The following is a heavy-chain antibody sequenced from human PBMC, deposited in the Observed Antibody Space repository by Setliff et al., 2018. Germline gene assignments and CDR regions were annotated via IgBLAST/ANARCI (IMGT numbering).Heavy chain of an antibody. V-gene: IGHV1-2*04. CDR2: INPNSGGT. CDR1: GYTFTGYY. Sequence: ASVKVSCKASGYTFTGYYMHWVRQAPGQGLEWMGWINPNSGGTNYAQKFQGWVTMTRDTSISTAYMELSRLRSDDTAAYYCARGRDFWSGYLVYWGQGTLVTVS. CDR3: ARGRDFWSGYLVY. J-gene: IGHJ4*02. D-gene: IGHD3-3*01.